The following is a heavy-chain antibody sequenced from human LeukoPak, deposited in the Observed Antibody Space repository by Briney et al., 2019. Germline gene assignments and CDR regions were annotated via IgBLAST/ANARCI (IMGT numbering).Heavy chain of an antibody. CDR2: ISGSGGST. CDR3: ARDYDFWSGYFDY. D-gene: IGHD3-3*01. CDR1: GFTFSSYA. Sequence: GGSLRLSCAASGFTFSSYAMSWVRQAPGKGLEWVSAISGSGGSTYYADSVKGRFTISRDNSKNTLYLQMNSLRAEDTAVYYCARDYDFWSGYFDYWGQGTLVTVSS. J-gene: IGHJ4*02. V-gene: IGHV3-23*01.